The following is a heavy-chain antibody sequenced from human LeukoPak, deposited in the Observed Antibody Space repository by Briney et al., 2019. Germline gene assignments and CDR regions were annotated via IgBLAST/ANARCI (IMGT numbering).Heavy chain of an antibody. CDR1: GFTFSDYG. J-gene: IGHJ2*01. CDR2: IYYDASKT. Sequence: GGSLRLSCAAAGFTFSDYGMHWVRQAPGKGLGWVTVIYYDASKTYYADSVKGRFTISRDNSKNTLHLQMDSLRAEDTAVYYCARDQRSWYFDLWGRGTLVTVSS. V-gene: IGHV3-33*01. CDR3: ARDQRSWYFDL.